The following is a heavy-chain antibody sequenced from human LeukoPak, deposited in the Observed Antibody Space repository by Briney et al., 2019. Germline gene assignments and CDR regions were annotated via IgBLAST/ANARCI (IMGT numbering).Heavy chain of an antibody. CDR3: ARKAGGGGAPLDF. CDR1: GFTFSSYG. J-gene: IGHJ4*02. D-gene: IGHD2-21*01. V-gene: IGHV3-23*01. CDR2: ISGSGGST. Sequence: GGSLRLSCAASGFTFSSYGMSWVRQAPGKGLEWVSAISGSGGSTYYADSVKGRFTISRDNSKNTLYLQINSLRVEDTALYFCARKAGGGGAPLDFWGRGTRVTVSS.